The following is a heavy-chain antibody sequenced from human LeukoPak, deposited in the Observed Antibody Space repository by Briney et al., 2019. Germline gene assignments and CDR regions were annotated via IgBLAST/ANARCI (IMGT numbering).Heavy chain of an antibody. V-gene: IGHV1-46*01. D-gene: IGHD1-26*01. CDR1: GYTFTSYY. J-gene: IGHJ3*02. CDR3: ARGMDGSYYDADDAFDI. CDR2: INPSGGST. Sequence: EASVKVSCKASGYTFTSYYMHWVRQAPGQGLEWMGIINPSGGSTSYAQKFQGRVTMTRDTSTSTVYMELSSLRSEDTAVYYCARGMDGSYYDADDAFDIWGQGTMVTVSS.